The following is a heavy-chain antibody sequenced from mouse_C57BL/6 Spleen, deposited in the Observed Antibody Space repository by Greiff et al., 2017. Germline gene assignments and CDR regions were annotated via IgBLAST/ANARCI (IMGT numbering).Heavy chain of an antibody. J-gene: IGHJ2*01. V-gene: IGHV1-50*01. CDR2: IDPSDSYT. CDR3: ARWHA. Sequence: QVHVKQPGAELVKPGASVKLSCKASGYTFTSYWMQWVKQRPGQGLEWIGEIDPSDSYTNYNQKFKGKATLTVDTSSSTAYMQLSSLTSEDSAVYYCARWHAWGQGTTLTVSS. CDR1: GYTFTSYW.